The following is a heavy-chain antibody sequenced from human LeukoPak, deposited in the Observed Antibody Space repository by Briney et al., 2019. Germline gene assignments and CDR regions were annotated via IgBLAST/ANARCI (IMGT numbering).Heavy chain of an antibody. CDR3: AKDRYSYAFEYSDS. CDR1: GFTFSDYA. J-gene: IGHJ4*02. D-gene: IGHD5-18*01. Sequence: GGSLRLSCAASGFTFSDYAMSWVRQAPGTGLEWVSTISGSGGTTYYADSVKGRFTISRDNSKNTLYLQMNSLRPEDTAVYYCAKDRYSYAFEYSDSWGQGTLVTVSS. CDR2: ISGSGGTT. V-gene: IGHV3-23*01.